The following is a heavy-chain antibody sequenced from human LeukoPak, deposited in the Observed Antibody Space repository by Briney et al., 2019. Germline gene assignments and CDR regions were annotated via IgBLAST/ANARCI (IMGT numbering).Heavy chain of an antibody. J-gene: IGHJ5*02. CDR1: GYTFTSYD. CDR3: ARGAYCSSTSCYGNWFDP. V-gene: IGHV1-8*03. Sequence: GASVKVSCKASGYTFTSYDINWVRQATGQGLEWMGWMNPNSGNTGYAQKFQGRVTITRNTSISTAYMELSSLRSEDTAVYYCARGAYCSSTSCYGNWFDPWGQGTLVTVSS. CDR2: MNPNSGNT. D-gene: IGHD2-2*01.